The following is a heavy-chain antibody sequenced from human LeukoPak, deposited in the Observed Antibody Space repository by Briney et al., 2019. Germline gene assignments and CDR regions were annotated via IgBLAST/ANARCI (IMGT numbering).Heavy chain of an antibody. CDR2: IIPIFGTA. CDR3: ARMSPAGTDYHYYGMDV. J-gene: IGHJ6*04. Sequence: ASVKVSCKASGGTFSSYAISWVRQAPGQGLEWMGGIIPIFGTANYAQKFQGRVTITADESTSTAYMELSSLRSEDTAVYYCARMSPAGTDYHYYGMDVWGKGTTVTVSS. V-gene: IGHV1-69*01. D-gene: IGHD6-13*01. CDR1: GGTFSSYA.